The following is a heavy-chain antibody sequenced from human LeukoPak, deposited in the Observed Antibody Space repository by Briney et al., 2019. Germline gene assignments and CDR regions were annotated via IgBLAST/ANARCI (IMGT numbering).Heavy chain of an antibody. V-gene: IGHV3-30*02. Sequence: GGSLRLSCAASGFTFGSYGMHWVRQAPGKGLEWVAFIRYDGSNKYYADSVKGRFTISRDNSKNTLYLQMNSLRAEDTAVYYCAKDITMVRGVIIRGYFDYWGQGTLVTVSS. CDR2: IRYDGSNK. J-gene: IGHJ4*02. CDR3: AKDITMVRGVIIRGYFDY. CDR1: GFTFGSYG. D-gene: IGHD3-10*01.